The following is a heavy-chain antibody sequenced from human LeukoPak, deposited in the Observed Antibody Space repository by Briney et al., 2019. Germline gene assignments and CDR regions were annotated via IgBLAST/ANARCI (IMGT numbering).Heavy chain of an antibody. CDR3: AKNGPGVATAFDY. CDR1: GFAFGSYG. V-gene: IGHV3-30*18. CDR2: ISYDGSNK. Sequence: GGSLRLSCAASGFAFGSYGMHWVRQAPGKGLEWVAVISYDGSNKYYADSVKGRFTISRDNSKNTLYLQMNSLRAEDTAVYYCAKNGPGVATAFDYWGQGTLVTVSS. J-gene: IGHJ4*02. D-gene: IGHD5-12*01.